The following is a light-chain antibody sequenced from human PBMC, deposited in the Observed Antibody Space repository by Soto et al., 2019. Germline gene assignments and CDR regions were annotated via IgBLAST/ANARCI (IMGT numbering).Light chain of an antibody. CDR3: QQYGSSPIT. CDR2: GAS. Sequence: EIVLTQSPGSLSLSPGGIATLSCMASQSVSSSYVAWYQQKPGLAPRLLIYGASSRATGIPDRFSGSGSGTDFTLTISRLEPQDFAVYYCQQYGSSPITFGQGTRLEIK. V-gene: IGKV3-20*01. J-gene: IGKJ5*01. CDR1: QSVSSSY.